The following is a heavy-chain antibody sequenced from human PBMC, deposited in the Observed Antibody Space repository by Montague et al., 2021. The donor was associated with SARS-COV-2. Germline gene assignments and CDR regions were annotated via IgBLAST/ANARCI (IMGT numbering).Heavy chain of an antibody. J-gene: IGHJ4*02. Sequence: CAISGDSVSSNSAAWNWIRQSPSRGLELLGRTYYRSKWYNDYAXXXKXXXTINPDTSKNQFSLQLNSVTAEDTAVYYCARELRRIIMIVDIQGFDYWGQGTLVTVSS. V-gene: IGHV6-1*01. D-gene: IGHD3-22*01. CDR1: GDSVSSNSAA. CDR2: TYYRSKWYN. CDR3: ARELRRIIMIVDIQGFDY.